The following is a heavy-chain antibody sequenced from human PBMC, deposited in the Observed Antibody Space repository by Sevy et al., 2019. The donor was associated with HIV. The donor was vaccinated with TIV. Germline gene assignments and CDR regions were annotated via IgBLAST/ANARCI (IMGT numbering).Heavy chain of an antibody. CDR3: ARDGGCSGGSCYPYYYYGMDV. CDR1: GFTVSSNY. J-gene: IGHJ6*02. V-gene: IGHV3-53*01. Sequence: GGSLRLSCAASGFTVSSNYMSWVRQAPGKGLEWVSVIYSGGSTYYADSVKGRFTISRDNSKNTLYLQMNSLRAEDTAVYYCARDGGCSGGSCYPYYYYGMDVWGQGTTVTVS. D-gene: IGHD2-15*01. CDR2: IYSGGST.